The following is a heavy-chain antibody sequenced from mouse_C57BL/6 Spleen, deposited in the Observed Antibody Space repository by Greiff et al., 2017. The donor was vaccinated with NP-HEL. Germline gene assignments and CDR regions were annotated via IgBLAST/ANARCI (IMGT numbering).Heavy chain of an antibody. D-gene: IGHD4-1*01. CDR1: GYAFSSSW. Sequence: QVQLQQSGPELVKPGASVKISCKASGYAFSSSWMNWVKQRPGTGLEWIGDTNYNGKFKGKATLTADKSSSTAYMQLSSLTSEDSAVYFCARWLTGTYYFDYWGQGTTLTVSS. CDR2: GDT. V-gene: IGHV1-82*01. CDR3: ARWLTGTYYFDY. J-gene: IGHJ2*01.